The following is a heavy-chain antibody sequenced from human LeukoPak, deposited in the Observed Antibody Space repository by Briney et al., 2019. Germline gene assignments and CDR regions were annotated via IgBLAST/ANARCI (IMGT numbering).Heavy chain of an antibody. CDR1: GFTLSSYW. J-gene: IGHJ4*02. D-gene: IGHD4-23*01. V-gene: IGHV3-48*02. CDR2: ISTGSSTT. CDR3: ARVAAGYSVNYFDY. Sequence: GGSLRRSCAASGFTLSSYWMNWVRQAPGKGLEWVSYISTGSSTTYYADSVKGRFTISRDNVENSLYLQMNSLRDEDTAVYYCARVAAGYSVNYFDYWGQGTLVTVSS.